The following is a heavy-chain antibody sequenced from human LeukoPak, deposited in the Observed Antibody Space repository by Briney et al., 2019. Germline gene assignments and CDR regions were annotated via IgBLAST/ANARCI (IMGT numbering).Heavy chain of an antibody. J-gene: IGHJ4*02. Sequence: PGRSLRLSCAASGFTFSSYGMHWVRQAPGKGLEWVAVISYDGSNKYYADSVKGRFTISRDNSKNTLYLQMNSLRAEDTAVYYCAKDPGVGYCSGGSCYYFDYWAREPWSPSPQ. CDR3: AKDPGVGYCSGGSCYYFDY. D-gene: IGHD2-15*01. V-gene: IGHV3-30*18. CDR1: GFTFSSYG. CDR2: ISYDGSNK.